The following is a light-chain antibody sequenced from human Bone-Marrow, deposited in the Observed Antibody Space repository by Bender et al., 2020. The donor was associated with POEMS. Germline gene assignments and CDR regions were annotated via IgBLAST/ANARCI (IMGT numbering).Light chain of an antibody. Sequence: QSALTQPPSASGSPGQSVTISCTGTSGDVGAYNLVSWYQQHPGKAPTLIIYEVTRRPSGVPDRFSGSKSGNAASLTVSGLQAEDEAVYYCSSYAGSNNYVFGTGTKVTVL. V-gene: IGLV2-8*01. CDR2: EVT. CDR3: SSYAGSNNYV. J-gene: IGLJ1*01. CDR1: SGDVGAYNL.